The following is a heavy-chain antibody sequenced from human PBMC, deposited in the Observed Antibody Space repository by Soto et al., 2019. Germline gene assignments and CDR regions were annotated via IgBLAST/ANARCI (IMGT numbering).Heavy chain of an antibody. CDR1: GFTFSSYW. Sequence: PGGSLRLSCAASGFTFSSYWMSWVRQAPGKGLEWVANIKQDGSEKYYVDSVKGRFTISRDDAKNSLYLQMNSLRAEDTAVYYCAREQTGTYYDFWSGYYTGFIDYWGQGTLVTVSS. CDR2: IKQDGSEK. CDR3: AREQTGTYYDFWSGYYTGFIDY. V-gene: IGHV3-7*01. D-gene: IGHD3-3*01. J-gene: IGHJ4*02.